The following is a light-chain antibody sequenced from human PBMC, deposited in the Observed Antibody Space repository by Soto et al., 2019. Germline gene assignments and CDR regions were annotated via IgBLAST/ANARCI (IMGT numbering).Light chain of an antibody. CDR1: SSNIGSNF. J-gene: IGLJ3*02. CDR3: PASDDSLISHWV. CDR2: YNN. Sequence: QSVLTQPPSASGTPGQRVTISCSGSSSNIGSNFVYWYQQVPGTAPKLLIYYNNERPSGVPDRLSGSKSGTSASLAISGLRSEDEADDYCPASDDSLISHWVFGGGTKVTVL. V-gene: IGLV1-47*02.